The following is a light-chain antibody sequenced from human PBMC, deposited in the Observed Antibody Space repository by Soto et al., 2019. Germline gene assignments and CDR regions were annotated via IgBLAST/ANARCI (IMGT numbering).Light chain of an antibody. Sequence: QSALTQPASVSGSPGQSITISCTGTSSDIGAYNYDSWYQQHHPGEAPKLIIYDVSHRPPGVSNRFSGSKSGNTASLTISGIQTEDEADYYCSSYTSATTYVFGTGTKLTVL. CDR2: DVS. CDR1: SSDIGAYNY. CDR3: SSYTSATTYV. V-gene: IGLV2-14*03. J-gene: IGLJ1*01.